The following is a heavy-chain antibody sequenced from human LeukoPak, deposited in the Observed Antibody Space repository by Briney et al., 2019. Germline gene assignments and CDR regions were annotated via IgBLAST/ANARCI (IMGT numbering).Heavy chain of an antibody. J-gene: IGHJ6*02. D-gene: IGHD2-21*01. V-gene: IGHV3-7*03. CDR2: IKQDGSEK. Sequence: GRSQRLSCAASGVTLSSYGMHWVRQDTGEGLEWVDKIKQDGSEKYYVDSVKGRFTISRDNAKKLLFLQLNTLRAGDTAVYYCARDSPSIYYYYNMDVWGQGTTVTVSS. CDR1: GVTLSSYG. CDR3: ARDSPSIYYYYNMDV.